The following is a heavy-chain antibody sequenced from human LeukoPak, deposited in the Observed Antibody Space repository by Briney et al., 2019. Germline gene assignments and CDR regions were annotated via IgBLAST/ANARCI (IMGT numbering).Heavy chain of an antibody. V-gene: IGHV1-69*04. J-gene: IGHJ6*02. CDR1: GGTFSSYA. CDR2: IITIHGIA. Sequence: SVKVSCKASGGTFSSYAISAVRQAPGQALEWRVRIITIHGIANYAQKFQGRVTITANKSTSTAYMKLSSLRSEDTAVYSCAGGGYSYGDYGMDVWGQGTTVTVSS. D-gene: IGHD5-18*01. CDR3: AGGGYSYGDYGMDV.